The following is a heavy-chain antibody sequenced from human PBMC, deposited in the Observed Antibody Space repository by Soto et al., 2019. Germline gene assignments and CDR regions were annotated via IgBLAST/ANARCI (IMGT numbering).Heavy chain of an antibody. V-gene: IGHV4-34*01. CDR1: GGSLSGYY. Sequence: QVQLQQWGAGLLKPSETLSLNCAVTGGSLSGYYWSWIRQPPGKGLEWIGEVKAGGHTNYSPSLRGRVTISSYTSNNQCSLMLNSVTAADTGVYYCARGQEGVVATHWDQGSLVTVSS. CDR2: VKAGGHT. CDR3: ARGQEGVVATH. D-gene: IGHD5-12*01. J-gene: IGHJ4*02.